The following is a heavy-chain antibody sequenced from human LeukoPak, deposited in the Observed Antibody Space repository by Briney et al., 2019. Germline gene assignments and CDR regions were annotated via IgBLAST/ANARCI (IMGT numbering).Heavy chain of an antibody. V-gene: IGHV3-21*06. J-gene: IGHJ4*02. CDR3: ARDDRIATRLGVAGGFDY. D-gene: IGHD6-6*01. Sequence: GGSLRLSCAASGFTFSSYSMNWVRQAPGKGLEWVSFISISSSYIYYADSVKGRFTISRDNAKNSLFLQMNSLRAEDTAMYYCARDDRIATRLGVAGGFDYWGQGTLVTVSS. CDR1: GFTFSSYS. CDR2: ISISSSYI.